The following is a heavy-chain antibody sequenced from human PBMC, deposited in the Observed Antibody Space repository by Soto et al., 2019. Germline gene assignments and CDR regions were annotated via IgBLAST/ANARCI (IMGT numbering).Heavy chain of an antibody. V-gene: IGHV3-33*01. J-gene: IGHJ4*02. D-gene: IGHD6-19*01. Sequence: QVQLVESGGGVVQPGRSLRLSCAASGFTFSSYGMHWVRQAPGKGLAWVAVIWYDGSNKYYADSVKGRFTISRDNSKNTLYLQMNSLRAEDTAVYYWARDYIVAVAGTSGIDYWGQGTLVTVSS. CDR2: IWYDGSNK. CDR3: ARDYIVAVAGTSGIDY. CDR1: GFTFSSYG.